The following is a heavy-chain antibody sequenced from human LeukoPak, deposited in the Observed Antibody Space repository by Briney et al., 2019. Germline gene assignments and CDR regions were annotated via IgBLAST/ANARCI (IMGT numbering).Heavy chain of an antibody. J-gene: IGHJ6*03. D-gene: IGHD2-21*02. CDR3: AREVVTAPIYYYYMDV. CDR2: VYSSGST. CDR1: GGSFSGYY. Sequence: SETLSLTCAVYGGSFSGYYWSWIRQPPGKGLEWIGTVYSSGSTYYNPSLKSRVTISVDTSKNQFSLKLSSVTAADTAVYYCAREVVTAPIYYYYMDVWGKGTTVTVSS. V-gene: IGHV4-34*01.